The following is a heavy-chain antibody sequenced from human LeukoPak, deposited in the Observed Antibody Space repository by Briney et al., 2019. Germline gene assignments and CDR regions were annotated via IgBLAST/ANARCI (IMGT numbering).Heavy chain of an antibody. Sequence: GGSLRLSCAASGLTFSSYGMHWVRQAPGQGLEWISYISSGSSTVYYADSVKGRFTVSRDNAENALFLQMNSPRAEDTAVYYCARDMRGGFSSGGADCWGQGALVTVSS. CDR3: ARDMRGGFSSGGADC. V-gene: IGHV3-48*01. D-gene: IGHD3-10*01. CDR1: GLTFSSYG. CDR2: ISSGSSTV. J-gene: IGHJ4*02.